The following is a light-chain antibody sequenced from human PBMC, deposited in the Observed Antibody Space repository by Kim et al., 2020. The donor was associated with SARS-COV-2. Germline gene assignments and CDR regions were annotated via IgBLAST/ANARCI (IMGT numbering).Light chain of an antibody. Sequence: PGKTARMTCGGNNIGSKNVHWYQQRPGQAPVVVIYYESDRPSRIPERFSGSNSGNTATLTISRVEAGDEADYYCQVWDSSSDHVVFGGGTKLTVL. CDR2: YES. V-gene: IGLV3-21*04. CDR1: NIGSKN. CDR3: QVWDSSSDHVV. J-gene: IGLJ2*01.